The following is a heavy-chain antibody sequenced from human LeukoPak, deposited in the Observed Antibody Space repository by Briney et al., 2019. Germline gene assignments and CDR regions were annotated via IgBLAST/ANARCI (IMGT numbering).Heavy chain of an antibody. V-gene: IGHV1-18*01. CDR1: GYTFTSYG. J-gene: IGHJ4*02. CDR3: ARDELTYYYDSSGYYLGDY. D-gene: IGHD3-22*01. Sequence: ASAKVSCKASGYTFTSYGISWVRQAPGQGLEWMGWISAYNGNTNYAQKLQGRVTMTTDTSTSTAYMELRSLRSDDTAVYYCARDELTYYYDSSGYYLGDYWGQGTLVTVSS. CDR2: ISAYNGNT.